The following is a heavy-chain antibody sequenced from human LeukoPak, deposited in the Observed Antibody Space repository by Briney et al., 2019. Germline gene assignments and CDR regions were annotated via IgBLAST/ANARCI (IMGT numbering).Heavy chain of an antibody. D-gene: IGHD6-13*01. CDR3: ARGRYVTTRGGAAAGFLDY. J-gene: IGHJ4*02. V-gene: IGHV4-4*02. CDR1: GDSISSSHW. Sequence: SETLSLTCAVSGDSISSSHWWSWVRQSPGKGLEWIGEIYHSGNTNYNPSVKSRVAISLDKASNQFSLRLTSVTAADTAVYYCARGRYVTTRGGAAAGFLDYWGQGTLVTVST. CDR2: IYHSGNT.